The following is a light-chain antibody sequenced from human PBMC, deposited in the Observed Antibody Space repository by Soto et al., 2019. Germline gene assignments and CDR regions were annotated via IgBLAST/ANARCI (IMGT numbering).Light chain of an antibody. J-gene: IGLJ2*01. CDR3: GSYTRSSTVV. CDR2: EVI. V-gene: IGLV2-14*01. CDR1: SSDVGAYNY. Sequence: QAVVTQPASVSGSPGQSITISCTGTSSDVGAYNYVSWYQQHPGKAPKLMIYEVINRPSGVSNRFSGSKSGNAASLTISDLQAEDEADYYCGSYTRSSTVVFGGGTKLTVL.